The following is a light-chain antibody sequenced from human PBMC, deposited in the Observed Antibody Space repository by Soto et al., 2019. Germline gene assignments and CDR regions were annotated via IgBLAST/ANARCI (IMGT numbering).Light chain of an antibody. CDR1: TADVGSSKF. J-gene: IGLJ1*01. CDR3: CSYVGGTMTYYV. V-gene: IGLV2-23*01. CDR2: EAT. Sequence: QSVPCQPASASGSPGQSITISCNGTTADVGSSKFVSWYQQRPGKAPKLILYEATKRPAGVSNRFSGSKSGNTDSLTISGLQPEDEADYYCCSYVGGTMTYYVFGIGTKVTVL.